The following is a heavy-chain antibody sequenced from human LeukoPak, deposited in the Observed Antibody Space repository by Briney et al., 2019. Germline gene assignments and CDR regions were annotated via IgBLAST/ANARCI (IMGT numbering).Heavy chain of an antibody. D-gene: IGHD5-18*01. CDR1: GFTFSSSS. CDR2: ISSSSSYI. CDR3: AREWDRRGQSYGYWEY. V-gene: IGHV3-21*01. J-gene: IGHJ4*02. Sequence: GGSLRLSCAASGFTFSSSSMNWVRQAPGKGLEWVSSISSSSSYIYYADSVKGRFTISRDNAKNSLYLQMNSLRAEDTALNYWAREWDRRGQSYGYWEYWGQGTLVT.